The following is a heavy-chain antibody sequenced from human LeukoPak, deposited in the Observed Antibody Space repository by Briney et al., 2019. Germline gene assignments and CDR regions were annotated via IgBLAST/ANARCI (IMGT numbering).Heavy chain of an antibody. D-gene: IGHD3-16*01. CDR2: IKPKTDDGTT. V-gene: IGHV3-15*01. CDR1: GFTFSNAW. CDR3: TSSLSLVLGELLGY. Sequence: PGGSLRLSCAASGFTFSNAWMAWVRQAPGKGLEWVGHIKPKTDDGTTDYAGPVKGRFTISRDDSSDTLYLQMNSLNTEDTGTYFCTSSLSLVLGELLGYWGQGTLVTVSS. J-gene: IGHJ4*02.